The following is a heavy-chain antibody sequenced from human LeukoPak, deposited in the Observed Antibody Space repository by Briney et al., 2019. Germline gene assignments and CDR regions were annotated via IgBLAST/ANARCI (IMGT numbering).Heavy chain of an antibody. CDR1: GFTFSNYW. J-gene: IGHJ4*02. V-gene: IGHV3-74*01. D-gene: IGHD4-23*01. CDR2: INDDGSIT. CDR3: AREGRDYGGNPFDY. Sequence: GGSLRLSCAASGFTFSNYWMHWVRQVPGKGLVWVSRINDDGSITTDADSVKGRLPIFRDHAKNTLYLQMNRLRAEDTAVYYCAREGRDYGGNPFDYWGQGTLVTVSS.